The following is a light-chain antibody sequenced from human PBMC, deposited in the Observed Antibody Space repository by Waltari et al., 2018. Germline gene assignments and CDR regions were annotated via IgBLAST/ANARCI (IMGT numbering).Light chain of an antibody. V-gene: IGKV1-39*01. Sequence: EIQMTQSPSSLSVSVGDRVTITCRASLSIDRYLNWYQQKEGRAPNLLIYSASNLQSGVPSRFSGSGSGTDFTLTISSLQHEDFATYYCQQSYSAPFTFGPGTKVDI. J-gene: IGKJ3*01. CDR3: QQSYSAPFT. CDR2: SAS. CDR1: LSIDRY.